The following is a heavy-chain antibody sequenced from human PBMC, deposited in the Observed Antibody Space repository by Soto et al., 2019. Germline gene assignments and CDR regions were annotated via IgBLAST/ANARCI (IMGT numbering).Heavy chain of an antibody. CDR3: ANYEWGYDIQRFDY. J-gene: IGHJ4*02. V-gene: IGHV3-23*01. CDR2: ISGSGGST. Sequence: EVQLLESGGGLVQPGGSLRLSCAASGFTFSSYAMSWVRQAPGKGLEWVSAISGSGGSTYYADSAKGRFTISRDNSKNTLYLQMNSLRAEDTAVYYCANYEWGYDIQRFDYWGQGTLVTVSS. CDR1: GFTFSSYA. D-gene: IGHD3-9*01.